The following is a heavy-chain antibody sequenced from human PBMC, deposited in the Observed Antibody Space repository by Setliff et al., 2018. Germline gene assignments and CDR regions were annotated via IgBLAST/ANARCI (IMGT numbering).Heavy chain of an antibody. CDR2: INPSGGDT. D-gene: IGHD2-2*01. CDR3: ATDKLTTSCIDH. J-gene: IGHJ4*02. Sequence: ASVKVSCKASGHTFTSYFMQWVRQAPGQGLEWMGMINPSGGDTKFSQKFQGRLTFTRDTSASTVYMELSGLTSEDTAVYYCATDKLTTSCIDHWGPGTQVTVSS. V-gene: IGHV1-46*01. CDR1: GHTFTSYF.